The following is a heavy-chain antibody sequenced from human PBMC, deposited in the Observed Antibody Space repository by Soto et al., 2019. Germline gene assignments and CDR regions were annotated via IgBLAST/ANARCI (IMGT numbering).Heavy chain of an antibody. CDR3: ANPNSWIAY. V-gene: IGHV3-7*05. Sequence: PGGSLRLSCAASGFTFGSYWMHWVRQAPGKGLEWVAGIKEDGSQKYYIDSVKGRFTISRDNAKNSLYLQMKSLRLEDTAVYFCANPNSWIAYWGQGTAVTVSS. CDR1: GFTFGSYW. J-gene: IGHJ4*02. CDR2: IKEDGSQK. D-gene: IGHD6-13*01.